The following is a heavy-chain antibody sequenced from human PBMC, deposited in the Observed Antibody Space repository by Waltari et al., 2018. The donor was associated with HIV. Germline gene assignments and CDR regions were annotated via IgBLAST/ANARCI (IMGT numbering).Heavy chain of an antibody. D-gene: IGHD3-9*01. V-gene: IGHV5-51*01. CDR2: INPGNADT. J-gene: IGHJ1*01. CDR3: VVGPHYFDGPEGRGRLDYFQN. CDR1: GYKFNTYW. Sequence: EVQLVQSRKEIKKPGESLKISCKGSGYKFNTYWIGWVRQMPGKGLECMGIINPGNADTIYSLSSQGQVTLSADTSVTTAYLHWRSLKASDTAKYYCVVGPHYFDGPEGRGRLDYFQNWGQGTLVTVSS.